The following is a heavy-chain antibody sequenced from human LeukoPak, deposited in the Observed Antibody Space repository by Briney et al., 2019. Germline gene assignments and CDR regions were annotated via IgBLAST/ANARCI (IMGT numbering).Heavy chain of an antibody. CDR2: IHYNGST. D-gene: IGHD6-19*01. CDR1: GGSISSGGYS. V-gene: IGHV4-30-4*07. CDR3: ARHYFVGQWPVLFNWFDP. Sequence: SETLSLTCGVSGGSISSGGYSWSWIRQPPGKGLEWIGYIHYNGSTYFNPSLKSRVTISLDTSKNQFSLKLSSVTAADTAVYYCARHYFVGQWPVLFNWFDPWGQGTLVTVSS. J-gene: IGHJ5*02.